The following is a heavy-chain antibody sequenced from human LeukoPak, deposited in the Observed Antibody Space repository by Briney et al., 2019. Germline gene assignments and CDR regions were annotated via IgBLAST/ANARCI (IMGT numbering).Heavy chain of an antibody. V-gene: IGHV4-4*07. CDR1: GGSISVYY. J-gene: IGHJ3*02. CDR3: ARDSNGDRAFDM. Sequence: SETLSLTCSVSGGSISVYYWSWIRQPAGRGLEWVGRIYSSGSTNYNPSLKSRVTMSVDTSKNQFSPNLTSVTAADTAMYYCARDSNGDRAFDMWGQGTMVTVSP. CDR2: IYSSGST. D-gene: IGHD4-17*01.